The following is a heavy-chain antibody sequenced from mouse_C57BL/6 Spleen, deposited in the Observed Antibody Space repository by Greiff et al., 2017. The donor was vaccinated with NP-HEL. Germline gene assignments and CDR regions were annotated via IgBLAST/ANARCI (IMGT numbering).Heavy chain of an antibody. CDR3: ARHEGDSNWFAY. Sequence: VQRVESGAELVKPGASVKLSCKASGYTFTEYTIHWVKQRSGQGLEWIGWFYPGSGSIKYNEKFKDKATLTADKSSSTVYMELSRLTSEDSAVYFCARHEGDSNWFAYWGQGTLVTVSA. CDR1: GYTFTEYT. V-gene: IGHV1-62-2*01. J-gene: IGHJ3*01. D-gene: IGHD2-5*01. CDR2: FYPGSGSI.